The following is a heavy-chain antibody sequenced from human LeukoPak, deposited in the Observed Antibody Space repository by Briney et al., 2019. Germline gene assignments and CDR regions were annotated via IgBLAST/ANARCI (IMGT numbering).Heavy chain of an antibody. D-gene: IGHD3-10*01. J-gene: IGHJ4*02. CDR1: GGSISSSSYY. V-gene: IGHV4-39*01. CDR2: VYYSGST. CDR3: ARQGVSGFDY. Sequence: PSETLSLTCTVSGGSISSSSYYWGWIRQPPGKGLEWIGSVYYSGSTYYNPSLKSRVTISVDTSKNQFSLKLSSVTAADTAVYYCARQGVSGFDYWGQGTLVTVSS.